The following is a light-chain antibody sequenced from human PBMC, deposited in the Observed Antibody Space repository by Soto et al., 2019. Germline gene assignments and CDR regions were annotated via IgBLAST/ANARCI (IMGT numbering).Light chain of an antibody. Sequence: QSALTQPASMSGSPGQSITISCTGTSSDVGGYNYVSWYQQHPGKAPKLMIYDVNNRPSGVSNRFSGSKSGNTASLTISGLQAEDEADYYCSSYTGSSTYVVFGGGTQLTVL. CDR1: SSDVGGYNY. CDR2: DVN. J-gene: IGLJ2*01. CDR3: SSYTGSSTYVV. V-gene: IGLV2-14*01.